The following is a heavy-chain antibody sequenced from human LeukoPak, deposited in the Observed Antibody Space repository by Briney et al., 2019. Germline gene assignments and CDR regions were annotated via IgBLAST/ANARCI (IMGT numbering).Heavy chain of an antibody. J-gene: IGHJ4*02. CDR3: AKSKGYYGSGSYLY. D-gene: IGHD3-10*01. V-gene: IGHV3-23*01. Sequence: GGSLRLSCAASGFTFSSYWMSWVRQAPGKGLEWVSAISGSGGSTYYADSVKGRFTISRDNSKNTLYLQMNSLRAEDTAVYYCAKSKGYYGSGSYLYWGQGTLVTVSS. CDR2: ISGSGGST. CDR1: GFTFSSYW.